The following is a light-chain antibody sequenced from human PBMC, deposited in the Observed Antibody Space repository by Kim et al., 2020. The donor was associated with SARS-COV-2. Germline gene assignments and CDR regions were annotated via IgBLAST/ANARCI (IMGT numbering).Light chain of an antibody. CDR1: VLAKRY. V-gene: IGLV3-27*01. CDR2: KDS. CDR3: YSAADNNWL. Sequence: SVSPGQTARITCSGDVLAKRYARWFQQKPGQAPLLVIYKDSKRPSGIPERFSGSSSGTTVTLTISGAQVEDGADYYCYSAADNNWLFGGGTKMTVL. J-gene: IGLJ3*02.